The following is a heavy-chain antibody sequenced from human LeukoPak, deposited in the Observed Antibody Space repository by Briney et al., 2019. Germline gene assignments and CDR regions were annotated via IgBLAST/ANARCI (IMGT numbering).Heavy chain of an antibody. CDR3: ARDRYDYVWGSYRYSYFDY. Sequence: GGSLRLFCAASGFTFSSYEMNWVRQAPGKGLEWVSYISSSGSTIYYADSVKGRFTISRDNAKNSLYLQMNSLRAEDTAVYYCARDRYDYVWGSYRYSYFDYWGQGTLVTVSS. CDR1: GFTFSSYE. CDR2: ISSSGSTI. D-gene: IGHD3-16*02. V-gene: IGHV3-48*03. J-gene: IGHJ4*02.